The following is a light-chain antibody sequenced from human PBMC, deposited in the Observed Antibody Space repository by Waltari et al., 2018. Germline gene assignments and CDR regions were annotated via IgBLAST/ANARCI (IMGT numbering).Light chain of an antibody. V-gene: IGKV1-5*03. Sequence: DIQMTQSPSTLSASVGDRVTISCRASQSVGTWLAWYQQKPCKAPKLLICMASSLESGVPSRYSGSGSGTEFTLTINSLQPDDFATYSCQQYSSFSAFGQRTKVDI. CDR3: QQYSSFSA. J-gene: IGKJ2*01. CDR2: MAS. CDR1: QSVGTW.